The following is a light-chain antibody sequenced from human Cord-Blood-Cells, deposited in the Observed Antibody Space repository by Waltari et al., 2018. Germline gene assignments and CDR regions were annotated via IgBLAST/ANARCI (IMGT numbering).Light chain of an antibody. Sequence: DIQMTQSPSSLSASVGDRVPITCRASQSISSYLNWYQQKPGKAPKLLIYAASSLQSGVPSRFSGSGSGTDFTLTISSLQPEDFATYYCQQSYSTPVITFGQGTRLEIK. CDR1: QSISSY. CDR2: AAS. J-gene: IGKJ5*01. CDR3: QQSYSTPVIT. V-gene: IGKV1-39*01.